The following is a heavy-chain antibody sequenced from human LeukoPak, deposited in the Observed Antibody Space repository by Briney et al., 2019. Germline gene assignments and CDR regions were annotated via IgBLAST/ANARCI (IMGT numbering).Heavy chain of an antibody. D-gene: IGHD3-22*01. J-gene: IGHJ1*01. Sequence: PGGSLRLSCAASGFTFSSYAMSWVRQAPGEGLEWVSAISGSGGSTYYADSVKGRFTISRDNSKDTLYLQMNSLRAEDTAVYYCAKVDQTYYYDSSGLSGYFQHWGQGTLVTVSS. CDR1: GFTFSSYA. CDR3: AKVDQTYYYDSSGLSGYFQH. V-gene: IGHV3-23*01. CDR2: ISGSGGST.